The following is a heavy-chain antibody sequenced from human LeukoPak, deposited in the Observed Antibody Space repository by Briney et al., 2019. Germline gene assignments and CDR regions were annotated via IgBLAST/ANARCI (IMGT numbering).Heavy chain of an antibody. D-gene: IGHD3-22*01. CDR2: IKSKTDGGTT. CDR1: GFTFSSAW. CDR3: AKDRSTYYYDSSGYYPDAFDI. Sequence: GGFLRLPCAASGFTFSSAWMSWVRQAPGKGLEWVGRIKSKTDGGTTDYAAPVKGRSTISRDDSKNTLYLQMNSLKTEDTAVYYCAKDRSTYYYDSSGYYPDAFDIWGQGTMVTVSS. V-gene: IGHV3-15*01. J-gene: IGHJ3*02.